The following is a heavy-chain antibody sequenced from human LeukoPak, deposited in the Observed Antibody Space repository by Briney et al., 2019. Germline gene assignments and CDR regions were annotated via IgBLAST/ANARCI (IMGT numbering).Heavy chain of an antibody. CDR1: GGSFSGYY. D-gene: IGHD3-10*01. V-gene: IGHV4-34*01. CDR3: ARGRINYYGSGSRGNWFDP. J-gene: IGHJ5*02. Sequence: PSETLSLTCAVYGGSFSGYYWSWIRQPPGKGLEWIGYIHYSGSTNYNPSLKSRVTISVDTSKNQFSLKLSSVTAADTAVYYCARGRINYYGSGSRGNWFDPWGQGTLVTVSS. CDR2: IHYSGST.